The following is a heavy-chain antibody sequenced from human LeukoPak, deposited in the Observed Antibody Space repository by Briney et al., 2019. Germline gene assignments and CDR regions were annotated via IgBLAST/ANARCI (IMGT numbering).Heavy chain of an antibody. V-gene: IGHV4-59*01. CDR2: IYYSGST. CDR1: GGSISSYY. J-gene: IGHJ5*02. D-gene: IGHD4-17*01. CDR3: ARGGSYGDYGYNWFDP. Sequence: SETLSLTCTVSGGSISSYYWSWIRQPPGKGLEWIGYIYYSGSTNYNPSLKSRVTMSVDTSKNQFSLKLSSVTAADTAVYYCARGGSYGDYGYNWFDPWGQGTLVTVSS.